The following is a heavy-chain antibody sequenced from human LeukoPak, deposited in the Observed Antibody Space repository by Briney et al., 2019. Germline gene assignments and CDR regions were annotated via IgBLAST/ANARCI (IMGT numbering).Heavy chain of an antibody. Sequence: PGGSLSLSFAGSGFLFKQFWMQGVRQVPGKGLVLVSRIKDDGNSTNFAESVKGRVTISRDKDKNTMYLKMNSLRAEDTAVYYCARDGLPAARYIWGQGTRVIVSS. CDR2: IKDDGNST. CDR3: ARDGLPAARYI. CDR1: GFLFKQFW. J-gene: IGHJ3*02. D-gene: IGHD6-6*01. V-gene: IGHV3-74*01.